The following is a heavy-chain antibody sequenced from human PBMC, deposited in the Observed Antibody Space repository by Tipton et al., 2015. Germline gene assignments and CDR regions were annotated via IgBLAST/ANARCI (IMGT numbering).Heavy chain of an antibody. D-gene: IGHD2-2*02. CDR1: GASVTGGSYY. J-gene: IGHJ6*02. CDR2: IYYSGST. Sequence: TLSLTCTVSGASVTGGSYYWSWIRQPPGKGLEWIGYIYYSGSTYYNPSLKSRVTISGDTSKNQFSLKLSSVTAADTAVYYCARAIVVVPAAIRAWNYYGMDVWGQGTTVTVSS. V-gene: IGHV4-30-4*08. CDR3: ARAIVVVPAAIRAWNYYGMDV.